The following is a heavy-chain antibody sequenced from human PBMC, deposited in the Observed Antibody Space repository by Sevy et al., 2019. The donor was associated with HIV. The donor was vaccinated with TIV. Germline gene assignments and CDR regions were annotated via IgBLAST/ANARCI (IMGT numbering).Heavy chain of an antibody. D-gene: IGHD2-21*02. V-gene: IGHV3-30*18. CDR1: GFTFSTSG. Sequence: GGSLRLSCAASGFTFSTSGMHWVRQAPGRGLEWVAVISYDGTSQNYADSVKGRFIIPRDNSKNTLSLQMNSLRAEDTAVYYCAKAAIVVVSASPNCFDHWGQGILVTVSS. CDR3: AKAAIVVVSASPNCFDH. J-gene: IGHJ4*02. CDR2: ISYDGTSQ.